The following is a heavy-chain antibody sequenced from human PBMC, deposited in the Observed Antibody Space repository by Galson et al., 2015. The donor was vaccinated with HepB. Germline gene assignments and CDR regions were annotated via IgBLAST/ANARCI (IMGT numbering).Heavy chain of an antibody. CDR1: GFTFGDYA. CDR3: TRTYYDFWSGPNWFDP. Sequence: SLRLSCAASGFTFGDYAMSWFRQAPGKGLEWVGFIRSKAYGGTTEYAASVKGRFTISRDDSKSIAYLQMNSLKTEDTAVYYCTRTYYDFWSGPNWFDPWDQGTLVTVSS. J-gene: IGHJ5*02. D-gene: IGHD3-3*01. CDR2: IRSKAYGGTT. V-gene: IGHV3-49*03.